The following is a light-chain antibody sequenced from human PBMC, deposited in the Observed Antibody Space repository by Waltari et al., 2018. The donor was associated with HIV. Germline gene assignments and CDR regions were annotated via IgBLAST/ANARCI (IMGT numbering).Light chain of an antibody. V-gene: IGLV3-21*02. CDR3: QVCDTSNDHPYV. Sequence: SYVLTQPPSVSVAPGQTASITCGGNNIGSKGVHWYQQKPGQAPVLVVYDDSGRPSRIPERFSGSNSGNTATLTIGTVEAGDEAGDYCQVCDTSNDHPYVFGTGTKVTVL. CDR1: NIGSKG. J-gene: IGLJ1*01. CDR2: DDS.